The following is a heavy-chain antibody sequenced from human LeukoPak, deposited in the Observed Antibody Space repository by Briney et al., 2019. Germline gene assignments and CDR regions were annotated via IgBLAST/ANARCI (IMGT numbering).Heavy chain of an antibody. CDR1: GFTFSSYW. Sequence: GGSLRLSCAASGFTFSSYWMSWVRQAPGKGLEWVASIKQDGSEKYYVDSVKGRFTISRDNAKNSLYLQMNSLRAEDTAVYYCARVGYANYYYYYGMDVWGQGATVTVSS. D-gene: IGHD2-8*01. CDR2: IKQDGSEK. J-gene: IGHJ6*02. CDR3: ARVGYANYYYYYGMDV. V-gene: IGHV3-7*01.